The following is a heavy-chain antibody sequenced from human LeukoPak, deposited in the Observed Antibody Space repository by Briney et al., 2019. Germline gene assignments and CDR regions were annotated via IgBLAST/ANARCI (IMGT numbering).Heavy chain of an antibody. V-gene: IGHV1-2*02. Sequence: GASVKVSCKASGYTFTGYFIHWVRQAPGQGLEWMGWSHPDSGGTKYEQKFQGRVTMTRDTSISTAYMELSGLRSDDTAVYYCARDPVGYDNDFDYWGEGTLLTVSS. CDR2: SHPDSGGT. D-gene: IGHD2-15*01. CDR3: ARDPVGYDNDFDY. CDR1: GYTFTGYF. J-gene: IGHJ4*02.